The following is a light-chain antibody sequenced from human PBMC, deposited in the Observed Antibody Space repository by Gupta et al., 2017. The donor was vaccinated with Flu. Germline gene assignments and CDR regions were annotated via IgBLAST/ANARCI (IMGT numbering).Light chain of an antibody. CDR1: QSVVYSDGNTY. J-gene: IGKJ1*01. Sequence: DVVLTQSPLSLPVSLGQPASISCRSSQSVVYSDGNTYLNWFHQRPGQSPRRLIYKVSNRDSGVPARFRGSGSGTDFTLEISRVEADDVGVYYCMQGTHWPLTFGQGTKVEI. V-gene: IGKV2-30*01. CDR3: MQGTHWPLT. CDR2: KVS.